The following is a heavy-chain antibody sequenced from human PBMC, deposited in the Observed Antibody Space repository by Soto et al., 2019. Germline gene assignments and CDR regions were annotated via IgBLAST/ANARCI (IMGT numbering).Heavy chain of an antibody. CDR1: GFTFSNAW. CDR3: ARVGDRLRFLEWSYYYMDV. J-gene: IGHJ6*03. V-gene: IGHV3-7*01. D-gene: IGHD3-3*01. CDR2: IKQDGSEK. Sequence: PGGSLRLSCAASGFTFSNAWINWVRQAPGKGLEWVANIKQDGSEKYYVDSVKGRFTISRDNAKNSLYLQMNSLRAEDTAVYYCARVGDRLRFLEWSYYYMDVWGKGTTVTVSS.